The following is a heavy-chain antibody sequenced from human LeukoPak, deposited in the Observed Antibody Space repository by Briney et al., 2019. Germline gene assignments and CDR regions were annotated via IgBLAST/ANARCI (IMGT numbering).Heavy chain of an antibody. CDR3: ARLNRRPYYGMDV. J-gene: IGHJ6*02. Sequence: SETLSLTCAVYGGSFSGYYWSWIRQPPGKGLEWIGYIYYSGSTNYNPSLKSRVTISVDTSKNQFSLKLSSVTAADTAVYYCARLNRRPYYGMDVWGQGTTVTVSS. V-gene: IGHV4-59*01. D-gene: IGHD2/OR15-2a*01. CDR1: GGSFSGYY. CDR2: IYYSGST.